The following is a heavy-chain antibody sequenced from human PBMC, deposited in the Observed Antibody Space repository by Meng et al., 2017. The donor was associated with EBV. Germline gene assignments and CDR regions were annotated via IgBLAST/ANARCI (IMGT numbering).Heavy chain of an antibody. CDR1: GGTFRSDA. CDR2: LIPMSGAP. CDR3: ASESGRGFTPDY. Sequence: QVQLQQFGGGGKKPGSSVKVSCRTSGGTFRSDAVSWVRQAPGQGLEWMGGLIPMSGAPHYAQKFQDRVTIIADESTSTHSMELNNLRFEDTAMYYCASESGRGFTPDYWGQGTLVTVSS. V-gene: IGHV1-69*01. J-gene: IGHJ4*02. D-gene: IGHD3-10*01.